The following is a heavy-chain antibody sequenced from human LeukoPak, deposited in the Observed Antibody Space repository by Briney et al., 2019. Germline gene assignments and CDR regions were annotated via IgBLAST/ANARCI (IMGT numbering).Heavy chain of an antibody. CDR3: ARVPRSYYCYYYMDV. CDR1: GGSITNNY. J-gene: IGHJ6*03. V-gene: IGHV4-4*07. CDR2: IYTSGGT. Sequence: SETLSLTCTVSGGSITNNYWRWIRQPAGKGLEWIGRIYTSGGTNYNPSLKSRVSMSMDTSKNQISLKMRSVTAADTAVYYCARVPRSYYCYYYMDVWGKGTTVTVSS.